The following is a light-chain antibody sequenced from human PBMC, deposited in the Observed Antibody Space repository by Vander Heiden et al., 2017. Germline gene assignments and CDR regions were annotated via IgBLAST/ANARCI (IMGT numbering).Light chain of an antibody. CDR3: AAWDDSLNGWV. Sequence: QSVLPQPPSASGTPGQRVTISCSGSSSHLGSNTVNWYHQIPGTAPKLLIYSNNQRPSGVPDRFSGSKAGTSASLAISGLQSEDEADYYCAAWDDSLNGWVFGGGTKLTVL. V-gene: IGLV1-44*01. CDR1: SSHLGSNT. J-gene: IGLJ3*02. CDR2: SNN.